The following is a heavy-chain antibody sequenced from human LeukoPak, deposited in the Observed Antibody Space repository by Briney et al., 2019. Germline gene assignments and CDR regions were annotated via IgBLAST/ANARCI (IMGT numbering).Heavy chain of an antibody. CDR2: ISGSGDGA. V-gene: IGHV3-23*01. CDR3: AKGYIQLWWFEY. D-gene: IGHD2-21*01. CDR1: GFTFSTYA. J-gene: IGHJ4*02. Sequence: GGSLRLSCAASGFTFSTYAMSWVRQAPGKGLQWVSLISGSGDGAHYADSVKGRFTISRDNSKNTVYLQMTNLRAEDTAVYYCAKGYIQLWWFEYWGQGTLVTVSS.